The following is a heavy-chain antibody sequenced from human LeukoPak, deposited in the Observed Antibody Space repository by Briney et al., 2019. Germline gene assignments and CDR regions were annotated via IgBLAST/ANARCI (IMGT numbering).Heavy chain of an antibody. V-gene: IGHV3-30-3*01. CDR2: ISSDGSNN. Sequence: PGGSLRLSCAASGFTFNSYAMHWVRQAPGKGLEWAAVISSDGSNNYYADSVKGRFTISRDNSKNTLYLQVNSLRAEDTAVYYCARDRYSSGWYGDFDCWGQGTLVTVSS. CDR3: ARDRYSSGWYGDFDC. D-gene: IGHD6-19*01. J-gene: IGHJ4*02. CDR1: GFTFNSYA.